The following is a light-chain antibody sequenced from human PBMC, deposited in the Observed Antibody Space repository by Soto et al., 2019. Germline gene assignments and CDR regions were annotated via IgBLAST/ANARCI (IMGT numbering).Light chain of an antibody. CDR1: SSDIGDYDS. J-gene: IGLJ2*01. Sequence: QSVLTQPASVSGSPGQSITISCTGFSSDIGDYDSVSWYQQHPGSAPKLVIYEVSSRPSGISSRFSASKSGNTASLTISGLQADDEAEYYCSSYTSTTTVFGGGTKLTVL. CDR3: SSYTSTTTV. CDR2: EVS. V-gene: IGLV2-14*01.